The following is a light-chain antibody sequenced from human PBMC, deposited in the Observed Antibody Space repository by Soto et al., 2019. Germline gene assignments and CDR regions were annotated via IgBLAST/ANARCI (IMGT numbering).Light chain of an antibody. Sequence: IQMTQSPSSLSASVGHTGNITCRAMQGISNSLAWFQQKPGKATKILIYDEYTLQSGVKSRFSGSGSGTEFTLTIRRLQPEDFATYYCKQHNSSPITLGTGTRLELK. J-gene: IGKJ5*01. CDR3: KQHNSSPIT. CDR1: QGISNS. V-gene: IGKV1-16*01. CDR2: DEY.